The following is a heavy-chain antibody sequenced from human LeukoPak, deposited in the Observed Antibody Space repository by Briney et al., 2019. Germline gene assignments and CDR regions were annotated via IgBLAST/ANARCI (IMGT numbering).Heavy chain of an antibody. J-gene: IGHJ6*03. CDR2: INPNSGGT. CDR1: GYTFTGYY. Sequence: ASVKVSCKASGYTFTGYYMHWVRQAPGQGLEWMGWINPNSGGTNYAQKFQGRVTMTRDTSISTAYMELSRLRSDDTAVYYCARGPLGDYAGYYYYYMDVWGKGTTVTVSS. D-gene: IGHD4-17*01. CDR3: ARGPLGDYAGYYYYYMDV. V-gene: IGHV1-2*02.